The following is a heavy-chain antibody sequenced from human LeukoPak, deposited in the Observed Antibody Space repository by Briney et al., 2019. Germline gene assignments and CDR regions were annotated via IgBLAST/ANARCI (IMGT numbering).Heavy chain of an antibody. D-gene: IGHD6-6*01. CDR1: GVNFTDYS. CDR2: VSKSGTYV. V-gene: IGHV3-21*01. J-gene: IGHJ4*02. CDR3: ARDRPLPNFDY. Sequence: PGGALRVSCSASGVNFTDYSMNWGRQAPGEGVGWGSSVSKSGTYVDYADSVTRRFTISRDNATNSLYLQMNSLRAEDTAVYHCARDRPLPNFDYWGQGTLVTVSS.